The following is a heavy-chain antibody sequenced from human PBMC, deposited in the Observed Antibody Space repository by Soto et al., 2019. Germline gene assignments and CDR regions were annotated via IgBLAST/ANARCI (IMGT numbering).Heavy chain of an antibody. Sequence: GGPLRLSCAASGFTFSSYAMSWVRQAPGKGLEWVSAISGSGGSTYYADSVKGRFTISRDNSKNTLYLQMNSLRAEDTAVYYCAKTSIAARLYWYFDLWGRGTLVTVSS. CDR3: AKTSIAARLYWYFDL. V-gene: IGHV3-23*01. D-gene: IGHD6-6*01. J-gene: IGHJ2*01. CDR1: GFTFSSYA. CDR2: ISGSGGST.